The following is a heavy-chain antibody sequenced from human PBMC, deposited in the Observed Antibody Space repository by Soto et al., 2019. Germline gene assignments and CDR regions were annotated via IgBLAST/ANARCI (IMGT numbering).Heavy chain of an antibody. CDR3: ARDTAGIDYYYYGMDV. CDR2: MSYSGST. D-gene: IGHD5-18*01. CDR1: GASISSGGYY. Sequence: QVQLQESGPGLVKPSQTLSLTCTVSGASISSGGYYWTWIRQHPGKGLEWIGYMSYSGSTYYNPSLKSRVNISGDTSQNQLSLKLSSVTAADRAVYYCARDTAGIDYYYYGMDVWGQGTTVTVSS. V-gene: IGHV4-31*03. J-gene: IGHJ6*02.